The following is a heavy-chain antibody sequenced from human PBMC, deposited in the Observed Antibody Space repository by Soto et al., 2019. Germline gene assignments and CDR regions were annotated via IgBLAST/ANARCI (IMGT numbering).Heavy chain of an antibody. J-gene: IGHJ6*02. CDR1: GFTFSSYE. CDR2: ISSSGSTI. V-gene: IGHV3-48*03. CDR3: ARDATAMAFYYYYGMDV. Sequence: ESGGGLVQPGGSLRLSCAASGFTFSSYEMNWVRQAPGKGLEWVSYISSSGSTIYYADSVKGRFTISRDNAKNSLYLQMNSLRAEDTAVYYCARDATAMAFYYYYGMDVWGQGTTVTVSS. D-gene: IGHD5-18*01.